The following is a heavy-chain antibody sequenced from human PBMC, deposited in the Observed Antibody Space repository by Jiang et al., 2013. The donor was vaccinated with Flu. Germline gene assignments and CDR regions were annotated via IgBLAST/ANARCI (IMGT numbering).Heavy chain of an antibody. Sequence: KPTQTLTLTCSFSGFSLKTHGMCVSWIRQPPGKALEWLARIDWEDDKYYSTSLKTRLTISKDTFKSQVVLTMTNIDPVDTATYYCARSTAGADNNYFDPWAEGTLSPSPQ. CDR3: ARSTAGADNNYFDP. V-gene: IGHV2-70*11. D-gene: IGHD6-13*01. CDR1: GFSLKTHGMC. J-gene: IGHJ5*02. CDR2: IDWEDDK.